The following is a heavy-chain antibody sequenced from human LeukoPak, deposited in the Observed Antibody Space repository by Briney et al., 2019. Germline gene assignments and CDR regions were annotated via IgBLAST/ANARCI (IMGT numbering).Heavy chain of an antibody. V-gene: IGHV4-59*12. J-gene: IGHJ6*03. CDR2: IYYSGST. D-gene: IGHD6-19*01. CDR1: GGSISSYY. CDR3: ARIAVAGIYYYYYMDV. Sequence: RASETLSLTCAVSGGSISSYYWSWIRQPPGKGLEWIGYIYYSGSTNYNPSLKSRVTISVDTSKNQFSLKQSSVTAADTAVYYCARIAVAGIYYYYYMDVWGKGTTVTVSS.